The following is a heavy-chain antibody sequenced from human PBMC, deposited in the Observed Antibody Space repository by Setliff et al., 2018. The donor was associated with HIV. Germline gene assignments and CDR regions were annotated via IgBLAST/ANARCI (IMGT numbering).Heavy chain of an antibody. V-gene: IGHV4-34*01. CDR1: GGSFTHYY. CDR3: ARTMWEKYFDF. Sequence: PSETLSLTCVVYGGSFTHYYWGWIRQPPGKGLEWVATVYNTGRTFYNPSLQSRFTISIDTSRNQFSLKLSYVTAADTAVYYCARTMWEKYFDFWGQGALVTVSS. D-gene: IGHD1-26*01. CDR2: VYNTGRT. J-gene: IGHJ4*02.